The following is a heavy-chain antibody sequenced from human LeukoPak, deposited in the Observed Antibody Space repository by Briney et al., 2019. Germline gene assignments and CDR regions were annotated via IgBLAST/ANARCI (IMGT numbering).Heavy chain of an antibody. Sequence: SETLSLTCAVYGGSFSGYYWSWIRQPPGKGLEWIGSIYHSGSTYYNPSLKSRVTISVDTSKNQFSLKLSSVTAADTAVYYCASTHYYGSMYYDYWGQGTLVTVSS. CDR3: ASTHYYGSMYYDY. CDR2: IYHSGST. CDR1: GGSFSGYY. J-gene: IGHJ4*02. D-gene: IGHD3-10*01. V-gene: IGHV4-34*01.